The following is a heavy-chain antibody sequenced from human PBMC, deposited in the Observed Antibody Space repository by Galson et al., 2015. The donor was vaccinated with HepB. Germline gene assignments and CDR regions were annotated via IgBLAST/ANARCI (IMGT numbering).Heavy chain of an antibody. Sequence: SLRLSCAASGFTFSSYGMHWVRQAPGKGLEWVAVISYDGSNKYYADSVKGRFTISRDNSKNTLYLQMNSLRAEDTAVYYCAKDLGYCSSTSCFYYYHGMDVWGQGTTVTVSS. CDR2: ISYDGSNK. CDR1: GFTFSSYG. D-gene: IGHD2-2*03. J-gene: IGHJ6*02. CDR3: AKDLGYCSSTSCFYYYHGMDV. V-gene: IGHV3-30*18.